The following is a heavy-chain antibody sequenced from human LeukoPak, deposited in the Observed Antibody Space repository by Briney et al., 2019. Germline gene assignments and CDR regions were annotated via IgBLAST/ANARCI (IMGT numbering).Heavy chain of an antibody. CDR2: INHSGST. D-gene: IGHD4-23*01. V-gene: IGHV4-34*01. CDR3: ARRIRLRWYTFDY. CDR1: GGSFSGYY. Sequence: SETLSLTRAVYGGSFSGYYWSWIRQPPGKGLEWIGEINHSGSTNYNPSLKSRVTISVDTSENQFSLKLSSVTAADTAVYYCARRIRLRWYTFDYWGQGTLVTVSS. J-gene: IGHJ4*02.